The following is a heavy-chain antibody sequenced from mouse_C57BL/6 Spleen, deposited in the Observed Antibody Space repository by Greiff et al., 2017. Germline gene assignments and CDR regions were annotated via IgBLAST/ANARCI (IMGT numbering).Heavy chain of an antibody. D-gene: IGHD2-3*01. CDR1: GFTFSDYY. V-gene: IGHV5-16*01. J-gene: IGHJ2*01. Sequence: EVQLVESEGGLVQPGSSMKLSCTASGFTFSDYYMAWVRQVPEKGLEWVANINYDGSSTYYLDSLKSRFIISRDNAKNILYLQMSSLKSEDTATYYCARESGDGYYLYFDYWGQGTTLTVSS. CDR3: ARESGDGYYLYFDY. CDR2: INYDGSST.